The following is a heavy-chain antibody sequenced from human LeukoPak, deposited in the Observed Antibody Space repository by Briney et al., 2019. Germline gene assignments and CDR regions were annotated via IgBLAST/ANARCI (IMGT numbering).Heavy chain of an antibody. J-gene: IGHJ3*02. CDR3: ATDYTRQTSGSYSDAFDI. CDR1: GYTFTSYD. D-gene: IGHD1-26*01. Sequence: GASVKVSCKASGYTFTSYDINWVRQATGQGLEWMGWMNPNSGNTGYAQKFQGRVTMTRNTSISTAYMELSSLRSEDTAVYYCATDYTRQTSGSYSDAFDIWGQGTMVTVSS. CDR2: MNPNSGNT. V-gene: IGHV1-8*01.